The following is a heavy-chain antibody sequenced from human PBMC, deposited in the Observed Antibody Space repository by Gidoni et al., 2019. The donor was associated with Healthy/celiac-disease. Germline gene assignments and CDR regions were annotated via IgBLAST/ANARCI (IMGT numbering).Heavy chain of an antibody. V-gene: IGHV3-48*02. CDR2: ISSSSSTI. CDR3: ARPLDGEYVFSVGY. D-gene: IGHD3-16*01. Sequence: EVQLVASGGGLVQPGGSLRLSSAASGFTFSSYSMNWVRQAPGKGLEWVSYISSSSSTIYYADSVKGRFTISRDNAKNSLYLQMNSRRDEDTAVYYCARPLDGEYVFSVGYWGQGTLVTVSS. J-gene: IGHJ4*02. CDR1: GFTFSSYS.